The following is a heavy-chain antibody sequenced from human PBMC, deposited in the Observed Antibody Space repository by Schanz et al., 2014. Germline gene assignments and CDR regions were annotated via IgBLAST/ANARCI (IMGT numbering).Heavy chain of an antibody. CDR2: IFLNDGGT. Sequence: QVQLVQSGAEVKEPGASVKLSCKSSGYTFTDYYMQWVRQAPGQGLEWLGTIFLNDGGTHSAEKFQGRIIMTRDTSTSTVDLDLSSLRSEDTAVYYCARERPRKGDFDYWGQGTLVTVSS. V-gene: IGHV1-46*01. J-gene: IGHJ4*02. CDR3: ARERPRKGDFDY. CDR1: GYTFTDYY. D-gene: IGHD1-26*01.